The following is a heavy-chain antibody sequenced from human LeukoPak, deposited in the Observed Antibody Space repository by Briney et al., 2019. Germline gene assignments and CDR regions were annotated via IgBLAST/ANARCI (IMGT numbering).Heavy chain of an antibody. Sequence: GRSLRLSCAASGFTFSSYEMNWVRQAPGKGLEWVSYISSSGSTIYYADSVKGRFTISRDNSKYMVYLQMNSLRAEDTAVYYCARVPRHGYFDWLYSVSSNWFDPWGQGTLVTVSS. CDR2: ISSSGSTI. J-gene: IGHJ5*02. CDR1: GFTFSSYE. D-gene: IGHD3-9*01. V-gene: IGHV3-48*03. CDR3: ARVPRHGYFDWLYSVSSNWFDP.